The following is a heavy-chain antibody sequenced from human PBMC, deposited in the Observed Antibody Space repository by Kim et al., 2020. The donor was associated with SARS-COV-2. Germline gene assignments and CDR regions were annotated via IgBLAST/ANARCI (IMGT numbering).Heavy chain of an antibody. CDR2: ISAYNGNT. Sequence: ASVKVSCKASGYTFTSYGISWVRQAPGQGLEWMGWISAYNGNTNYAQKLQGRVTMTTDTSTSTAYMELRSLRSDDTAVYYCARDTRMTTVTPGNWFDPWGQGTLVTVSS. V-gene: IGHV1-18*01. J-gene: IGHJ5*02. CDR1: GYTFTSYG. CDR3: ARDTRMTTVTPGNWFDP. D-gene: IGHD4-17*01.